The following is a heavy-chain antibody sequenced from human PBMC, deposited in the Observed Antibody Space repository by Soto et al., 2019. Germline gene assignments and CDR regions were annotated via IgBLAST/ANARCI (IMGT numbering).Heavy chain of an antibody. V-gene: IGHV1-69*13. J-gene: IGHJ6*02. Sequence: WASVKVSCKASGGTFSSYAISWVRQAPGQGLEWMGGIIPIFGTANYAQKFQGRVTITADESTSTAYMELSSLRSEDTAVYYCACPILTVSPGPYCMDVWGQETSGTVSS. CDR1: GGTFSSYA. D-gene: IGHD3-9*01. CDR2: IIPIFGTA. CDR3: ACPILTVSPGPYCMDV.